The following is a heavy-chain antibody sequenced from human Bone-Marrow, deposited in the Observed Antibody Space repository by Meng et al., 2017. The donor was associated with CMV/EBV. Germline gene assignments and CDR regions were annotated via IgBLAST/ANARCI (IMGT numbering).Heavy chain of an antibody. Sequence: SVKDSCNASGGTFSSYAISWVRQAPGQGLEWMGGIIPILGIANYAQKFQGRVTITADKSTSTAYMELSSLRSEDTAVYYCARDTNGYNSIPFDYWGQGTLVTVSS. CDR3: ARDTNGYNSIPFDY. J-gene: IGHJ4*02. CDR2: IIPILGIA. V-gene: IGHV1-69*10. D-gene: IGHD5-24*01. CDR1: GGTFSSYA.